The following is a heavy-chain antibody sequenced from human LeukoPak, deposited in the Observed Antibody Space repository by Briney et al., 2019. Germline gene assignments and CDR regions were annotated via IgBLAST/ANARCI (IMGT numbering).Heavy chain of an antibody. D-gene: IGHD5-24*01. CDR2: IYYSGSN. Sequence: SATLSLTWIFSGGSMIIYYLSWIQHPPRTGLDWNGFIYYSGSNNSSPSHKSRVTISVDPSKNQFSLKLSSVTAADTAVYYCARVNRARWLQPAHDSFDIWGQGTMVTVSS. CDR3: ARVNRARWLQPAHDSFDI. V-gene: IGHV4-59*01. CDR1: GGSMIIYY. J-gene: IGHJ3*02.